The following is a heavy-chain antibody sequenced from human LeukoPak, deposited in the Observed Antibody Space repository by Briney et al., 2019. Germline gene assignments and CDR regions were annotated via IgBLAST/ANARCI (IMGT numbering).Heavy chain of an antibody. J-gene: IGHJ3*02. CDR3: AATYYYGSGSYNAFDI. D-gene: IGHD3-10*01. CDR1: GGSIGSYY. Sequence: PSETLSLTCTVSGGSIGSYYWSWIRQPPGKGLEWIGYIYYSGSTNYNPSLKSRVTISVDTSKNQFSLKLSSVTAADTAVYYCAATYYYGSGSYNAFDIWGQGTMVTVSS. CDR2: IYYSGST. V-gene: IGHV4-59*01.